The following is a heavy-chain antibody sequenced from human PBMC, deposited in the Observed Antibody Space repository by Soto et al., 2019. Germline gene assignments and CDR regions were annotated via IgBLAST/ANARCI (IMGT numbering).Heavy chain of an antibody. D-gene: IGHD5-18*01. CDR2: ISGSGGST. J-gene: IGHJ4*02. CDR1: GFTFSSYT. CDR3: VRVDTDRMDD. Sequence: PGGSLRLSCAASGFTFSSYTMSWGRQAPGKGLEWVSAISGSGGSTSYADSVKGRFTIPRDNSKKTLYLQMNDPRSEDTPVSYCVRVDTDRMDDWGQGTLVTVSS. V-gene: IGHV3-23*01.